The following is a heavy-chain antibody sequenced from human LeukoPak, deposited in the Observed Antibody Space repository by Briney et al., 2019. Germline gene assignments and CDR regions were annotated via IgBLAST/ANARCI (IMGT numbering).Heavy chain of an antibody. V-gene: IGHV4-34*01. CDR3: ARGQGYCSSTSCYRNYYYYYMDV. Sequence: PETLSLTCAVYGGSFSGYYWSWIRQPPGKGLEWIGEINHSGSTNYNPSLKSRVTISVDTSKNQFSLKLSSVTAADTAVYYCARGQGYCSSTSCYRNYYYYYMDVWGKGTTVTVSS. D-gene: IGHD2-2*02. CDR2: INHSGST. J-gene: IGHJ6*03. CDR1: GGSFSGYY.